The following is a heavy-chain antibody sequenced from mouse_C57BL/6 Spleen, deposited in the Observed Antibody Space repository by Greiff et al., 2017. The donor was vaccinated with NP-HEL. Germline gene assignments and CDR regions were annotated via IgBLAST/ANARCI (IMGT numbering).Heavy chain of an antibody. Sequence: VHVKQSGAELVKPGASVKLSCTASGFNIKDYYMHWVKQRTEQGLEWIGRIDPEDGETKYAPKFQGKATITADTSSNTAYLQLSSLTSEDTAVYYCARGRLGPLYAMDYWGQGTSVTVSS. CDR3: ARGRLGPLYAMDY. V-gene: IGHV14-2*01. CDR2: IDPEDGET. CDR1: GFNIKDYY. J-gene: IGHJ4*01. D-gene: IGHD4-1*01.